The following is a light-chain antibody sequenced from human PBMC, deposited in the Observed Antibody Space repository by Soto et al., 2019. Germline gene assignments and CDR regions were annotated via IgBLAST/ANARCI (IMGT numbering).Light chain of an antibody. CDR1: QSVSSSD. V-gene: IGKV3-20*01. CDR3: QQYGSSPYT. Sequence: EIVLTQSPGTLSLSPGERATLSCRASQSVSSSDLAWYQQKPGQAPRLLIYGASSRATGIPDRFSGSGSGTDFTLTISILEPEDLAVYYCQQYGSSPYTFGPGTKLGIK. J-gene: IGKJ2*01. CDR2: GAS.